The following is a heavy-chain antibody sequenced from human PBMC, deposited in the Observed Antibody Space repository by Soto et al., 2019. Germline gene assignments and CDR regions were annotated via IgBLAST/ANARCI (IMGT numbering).Heavy chain of an antibody. V-gene: IGHV1-3*01. Sequence: ASVKVSCKASGYTFTGYAMHWVRQAPGQRLEWMAWINAGNGNTKYSQRFQGRVTITRDTSASTVYMELSSLRSEDTAVYYCARSAISPFGGLIGPFDYCGQGNLVTVSS. CDR2: INAGNGNT. CDR3: ARSAISPFGGLIGPFDY. J-gene: IGHJ4*02. D-gene: IGHD3-16*02. CDR1: GYTFTGYA.